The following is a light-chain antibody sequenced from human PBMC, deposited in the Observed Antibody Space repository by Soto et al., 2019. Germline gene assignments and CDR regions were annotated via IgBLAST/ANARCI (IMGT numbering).Light chain of an antibody. CDR1: QSVSTW. J-gene: IGKJ1*01. CDR3: QHYNTEIPWM. Sequence: DIQMTQSPSTLSASVGDRVTITCRASQSVSTWLAWYQKQPGKAPKLLIFDVSTLEGGVPSRFSGSGSGTEFALTISSLQPDDFATYYCQHYNTEIPWMFGQGTRVEVK. V-gene: IGKV1-5*01. CDR2: DVS.